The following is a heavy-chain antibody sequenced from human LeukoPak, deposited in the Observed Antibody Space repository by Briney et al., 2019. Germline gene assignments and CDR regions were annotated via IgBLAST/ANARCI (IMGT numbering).Heavy chain of an antibody. CDR3: ATLPHCSSTSCHRGYYYYYYMDV. J-gene: IGHJ6*03. Sequence: ASVKVSCKVSGYTLTELSMHWVRQAPGKGLEWMGGFDPEDGETIYAQKFQGRVTMTEDTSTDTAYMELSSLRSEDTAVYYCATLPHCSSTSCHRGYYYYYYMDVWGKGTTVTVSS. CDR2: FDPEDGET. V-gene: IGHV1-24*01. D-gene: IGHD2-2*01. CDR1: GYTLTELS.